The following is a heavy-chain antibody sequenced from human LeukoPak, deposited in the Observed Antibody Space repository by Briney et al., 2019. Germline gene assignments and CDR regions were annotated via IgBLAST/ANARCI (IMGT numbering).Heavy chain of an antibody. CDR3: AIAVGYHYGLALAGTEYYYGMDV. CDR1: GGSICRLN. Sequence: PSETLSLTCIVPGGSICRLNWSSVRQPPGKGLEWIGYIYYSGSTNYNPSLKSRVTISVDTSKNQFSLKMSSVSAADTAVYYCAIAVGYHYGLALAGTEYYYGMDVWGQGTTVTVSS. J-gene: IGHJ6*02. V-gene: IGHV4-59*11. CDR2: IYYSGST. D-gene: IGHD6-19*01.